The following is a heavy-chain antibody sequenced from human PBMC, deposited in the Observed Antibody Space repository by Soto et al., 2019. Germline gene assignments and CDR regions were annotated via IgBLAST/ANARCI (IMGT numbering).Heavy chain of an antibody. CDR2: INAGNGNT. D-gene: IGHD3-22*01. V-gene: IGHV1-3*01. J-gene: IGHJ5*02. Sequence: QVQLVQSGAEVKKPGASVKVSCKASGYTFTSYAMHWVRQAPGQRLEWMGWINAGNGNTKYSQKFQGRVTITRDTSASTAYMAVSSLRYEDTAVYYCARGDSSGFCWFDPWGQGTMVTVSS. CDR1: GYTFTSYA. CDR3: ARGDSSGFCWFDP.